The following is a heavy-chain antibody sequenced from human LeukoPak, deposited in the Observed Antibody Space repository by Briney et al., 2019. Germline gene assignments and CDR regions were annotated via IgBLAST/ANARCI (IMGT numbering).Heavy chain of an antibody. V-gene: IGHV4-4*09. CDR1: GGSISSYY. Sequence: SETLSLTCTVSGGSISSYYWSWIRQPPGKGLEWIGYINNGGGTYYNPSLKSRVIISVDTSKRQFSLKLNSMTAADTAMYYCAGTSKYIGSGRDDAFDFWGQGTMVIVSS. D-gene: IGHD3-10*01. J-gene: IGHJ3*01. CDR2: INNGGGT. CDR3: AGTSKYIGSGRDDAFDF.